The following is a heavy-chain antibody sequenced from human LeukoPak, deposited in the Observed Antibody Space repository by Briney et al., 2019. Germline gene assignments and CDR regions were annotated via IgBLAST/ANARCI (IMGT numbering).Heavy chain of an antibody. V-gene: IGHV3-23*01. CDR2: ISGSGGST. CDR3: ARGRLDRSQGFYFDY. D-gene: IGHD3-22*01. CDR1: GFTFSSYA. J-gene: IGHJ4*02. Sequence: GGSLRLSCAASGFTFSSYAMSWVRQAPGKGLEWVSAISGSGGSTYYADSVKGRFTISRDNAKNSLYLQMNSLRAEDTAVYYCARGRLDRSQGFYFDYWGQGTLVTVSS.